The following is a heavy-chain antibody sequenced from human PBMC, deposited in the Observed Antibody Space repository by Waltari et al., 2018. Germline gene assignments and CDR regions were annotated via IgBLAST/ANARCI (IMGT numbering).Heavy chain of an antibody. Sequence: EVRLVESGGGLVQPGGSLTLSWAASGFTFSNYGMSWVRQAPGKGLECVSTISGSVGTTFYADSVKGRFTMSKDNSKNTLFLQMNSLRFDDTAEYYCAKSTGSYYEVFDYWGRGTLVTVSS. J-gene: IGHJ4*02. CDR2: ISGSVGTT. CDR1: GFTFSNYG. V-gene: IGHV3-23*04. D-gene: IGHD1-26*01. CDR3: AKSTGSYYEVFDY.